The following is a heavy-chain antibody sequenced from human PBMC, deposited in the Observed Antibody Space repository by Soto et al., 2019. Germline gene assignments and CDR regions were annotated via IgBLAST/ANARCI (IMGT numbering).Heavy chain of an antibody. CDR1: GGSISSYF. D-gene: IGHD6-19*01. Sequence: PWETLSLTCTVSGGSISSYFWSWIRQSPGKGLEWIGYIYYTGSPDYNASLKSRVTMSVDTSKNEFSLKLSSVTAADTAVYYCARRARGSSAFYYYYYMDVWGKGTTVTVS. CDR2: IYYTGSP. CDR3: ARRARGSSAFYYYYYMDV. V-gene: IGHV4-59*08. J-gene: IGHJ6*03.